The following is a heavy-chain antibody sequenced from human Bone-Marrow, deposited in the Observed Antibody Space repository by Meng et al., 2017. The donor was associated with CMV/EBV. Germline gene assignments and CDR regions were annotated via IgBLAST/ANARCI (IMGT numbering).Heavy chain of an antibody. Sequence: SCKTSGYTFAGHYLHWLRQAPGQGLEWMAWIHYDTGETNYAQNFHGRVTVTRDTSITTVYMELRSLRPDDTAMYYCARDDNWGPDYWGQGTLVTVSS. CDR3: ARDDNWGPDY. CDR2: IHYDTGET. V-gene: IGHV1-2*02. CDR1: GYTFAGHY. J-gene: IGHJ4*02. D-gene: IGHD7-27*01.